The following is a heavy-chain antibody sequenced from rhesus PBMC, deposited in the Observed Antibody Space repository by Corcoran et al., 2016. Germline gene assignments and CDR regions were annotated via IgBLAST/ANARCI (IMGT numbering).Heavy chain of an antibody. CDR3: ARGLFYFDY. CDR2: ISATEGTN. J-gene: IGHJ4*01. V-gene: IGHV4-173*01. Sequence: QVQLQESGPELVKPSETLSLTCAVSGGSLKTNHWTWIRQPPGKGLWWIGYISATEGTNDHNHSLRSRITRSTDTSKNQFSMKWNSLTAAVTALYYCARGLFYFDYWGQGVLVSVSS. CDR1: GGSLKTNH.